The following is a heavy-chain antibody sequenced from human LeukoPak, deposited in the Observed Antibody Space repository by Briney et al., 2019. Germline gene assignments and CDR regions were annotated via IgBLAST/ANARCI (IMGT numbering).Heavy chain of an antibody. J-gene: IGHJ4*02. Sequence: PGGSLRLSCAASGFTFSSYAMSWVRQAPGKGLEWVSAISGSGGSTYYADSVKGRFSISRDNSKNTLYLQMNSLRAEDTAIYYCASSTRYSSGWVDYWGQGTLVTVSS. CDR1: GFTFSSYA. D-gene: IGHD6-19*01. CDR2: ISGSGGST. V-gene: IGHV3-23*01. CDR3: ASSTRYSSGWVDY.